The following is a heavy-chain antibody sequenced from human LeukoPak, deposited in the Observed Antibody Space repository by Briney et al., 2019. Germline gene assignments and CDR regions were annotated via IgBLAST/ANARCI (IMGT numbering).Heavy chain of an antibody. CDR3: AKDLRSGWVLNGWPFDY. D-gene: IGHD6-19*01. CDR1: GFMFSTYE. CDR2: ISYNGRSI. J-gene: IGHJ4*02. V-gene: IGHV3-48*03. Sequence: GGSLRLSCAASGFMFSTYEMNWVRQAPGKGLEWLSYISYNGRSIYYADSVKGRFTISRDNAKNLLYLQMNSLRAEDTAVYYCAKDLRSGWVLNGWPFDYWGQGTLVTVSS.